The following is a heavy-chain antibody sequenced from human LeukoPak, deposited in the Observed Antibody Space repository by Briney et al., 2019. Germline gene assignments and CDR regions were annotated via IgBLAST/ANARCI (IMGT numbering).Heavy chain of an antibody. V-gene: IGHV6-1*01. CDR1: GDSVSSNSAA. CDR3: AREPIASAGFNAFDI. J-gene: IGHJ3*02. Sequence: SQTLSLTCAISGDSVSSNSAAWNWIRQSPSRGLEWLGRTWYRSKWHYDYAVSVKSRITIYPDTSKNQFSLQLSSVTPEDTAVYYCAREPIASAGFNAFDIWGQGTMVTVSS. D-gene: IGHD6-13*01. CDR2: TWYRSKWHY.